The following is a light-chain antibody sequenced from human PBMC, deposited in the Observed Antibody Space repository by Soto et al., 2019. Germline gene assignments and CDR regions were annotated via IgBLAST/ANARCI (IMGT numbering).Light chain of an antibody. CDR3: AVWDDTLSGVV. Sequence: QSVLTQPPSASGTPGQRVTISCSGSSSNIGSNTVTWYQQFPGTAPKILIYSNNQRPSGVPDRLSGSKSGTSASLGISGLQSEDEADYYCAVWDDTLSGVVFGGGTKLTVL. J-gene: IGLJ3*02. CDR1: SSNIGSNT. V-gene: IGLV1-44*01. CDR2: SNN.